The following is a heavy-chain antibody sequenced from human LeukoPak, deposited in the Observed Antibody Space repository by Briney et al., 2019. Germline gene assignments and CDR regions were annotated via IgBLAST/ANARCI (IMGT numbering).Heavy chain of an antibody. Sequence: GGSLRLSCAASGFTFSNYAMTWVRQAPGKGLEWVSYIGANSAIYYADYGKGRYPNSRDNAHNSLSLQMNSLRDDDTAVYYCAREGYYGAFDIWGQGTMVTVSS. D-gene: IGHD3-10*01. CDR1: GFTFSNYA. CDR2: IGANSAI. CDR3: AREGYYGAFDI. V-gene: IGHV3-48*02. J-gene: IGHJ3*02.